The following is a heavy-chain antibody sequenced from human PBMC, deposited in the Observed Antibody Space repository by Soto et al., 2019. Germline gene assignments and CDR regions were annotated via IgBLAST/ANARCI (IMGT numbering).Heavy chain of an antibody. V-gene: IGHV3-53*01. J-gene: IGHJ6*02. CDR2: IYSGGST. CDR1: GFTVSSNY. D-gene: IGHD3-10*01. CDR3: ASSADDITIKDV. Sequence: GGSLRLSCAASGFTVSSNYMSWVRQAPGKGLEWVSVIYSGGSTYYADSVKGRFTISRDNSKNTLYLQMNSLRAEDTAVYYCASSADDITIKDVWGQGTTVTVSS.